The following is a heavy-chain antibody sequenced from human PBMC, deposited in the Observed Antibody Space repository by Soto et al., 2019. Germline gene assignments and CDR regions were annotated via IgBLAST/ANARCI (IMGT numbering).Heavy chain of an antibody. D-gene: IGHD2-15*01. CDR2: IYYSGST. J-gene: IGHJ6*02. V-gene: IGHV4-31*03. CDR3: AREPPEITGRYCSGGSCYSLLGYYGMDV. Sequence: PSETLSLTCTVSGGSISSGGYYWSWIRQHPGKGLEWIGYIYYSGSTYYNPSLKSRVTISVDTSKNQFSLKLSSVTAADTAVYYCAREPPEITGRYCSGGSCYSLLGYYGMDVWGQGTTVTVSS. CDR1: GGSISSGGYY.